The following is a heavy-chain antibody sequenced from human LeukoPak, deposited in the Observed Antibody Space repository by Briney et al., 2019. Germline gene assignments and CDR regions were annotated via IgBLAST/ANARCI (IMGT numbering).Heavy chain of an antibody. CDR1: GVTLSNYA. CDR3: ARGRAVDV. D-gene: IGHD3-10*01. CDR2: IKEDESQR. Sequence: GGSLRLSCVASGVTLSNYAMSWIRRAPGKGLEWVANIKEDESQRYYLGSVKGRFTISRDNTKSSVYLQMNSLRVEDTALYYCARGRAVDVWGQGTMVTVSS. V-gene: IGHV3-7*03. J-gene: IGHJ3*01.